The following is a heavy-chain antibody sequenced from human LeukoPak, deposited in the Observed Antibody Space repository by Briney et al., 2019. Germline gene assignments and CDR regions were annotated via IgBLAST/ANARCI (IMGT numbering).Heavy chain of an antibody. D-gene: IGHD3-10*01. Sequence: QTGGSLRLSCTASGFTFSNAWMSWVRLTPGKGLEWVAKINQDGSDMYYVDSVKGRFFVSRDNARNLVYLQMNSLRVDDTAVYYCARDFPGIGRGTFDFWGQGTIIIVSS. V-gene: IGHV3-7*03. J-gene: IGHJ3*01. CDR3: ARDFPGIGRGTFDF. CDR1: GFTFSNAW. CDR2: INQDGSDM.